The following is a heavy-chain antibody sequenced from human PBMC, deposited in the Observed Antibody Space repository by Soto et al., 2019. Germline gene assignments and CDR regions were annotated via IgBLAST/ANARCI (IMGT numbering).Heavy chain of an antibody. CDR2: IKIKTDGGTT. CDR1: GFTFSNAW. Sequence: EVQLLESGGGLVQPGGSLRLSCAASGFTFSNAWMSWVRQAPGKGLEWVGRIKIKTDGGTTDYAAPVKGRFTISRDDSKNTLYLQMNSLKTEDTAVYYCTTPNMTQANWGQGTLVTVSS. J-gene: IGHJ4*02. CDR3: TTPNMTQAN. V-gene: IGHV3-15*01.